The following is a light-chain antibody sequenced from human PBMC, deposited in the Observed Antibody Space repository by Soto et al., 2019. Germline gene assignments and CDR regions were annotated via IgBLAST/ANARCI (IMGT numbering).Light chain of an antibody. J-gene: IGLJ1*01. Sequence: QSALTQLASVSGSLGPWITISCTGPTSDVGGYNYVSWYQQHPGKAPKLMIYDVSNRPSGVSNRFSGSKSGNTASLTISGLQAEDEADYYCSSYTSSSTRVFGTGTKLTVL. V-gene: IGLV2-14*01. CDR2: DVS. CDR3: SSYTSSSTRV. CDR1: TSDVGGYNY.